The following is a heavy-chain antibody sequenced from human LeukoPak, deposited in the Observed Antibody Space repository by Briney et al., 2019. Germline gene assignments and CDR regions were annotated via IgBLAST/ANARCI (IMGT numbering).Heavy chain of an antibody. CDR1: GFTFSSYA. D-gene: IGHD3-22*01. CDR2: VGRSGENT. V-gene: IGHV3-23*01. J-gene: IGHJ4*02. CDR3: AKGSYYDSSGSFYFDY. Sequence: GGSLRLSCAASGFTFSSYAMHWVRQAPGKGLEWVSAVGRSGENTYYADSVKGRFTVSRDSSKNTLYLQMNSLRAEDTALYYCAKGSYYDSSGSFYFDYWGQGTLVAVSS.